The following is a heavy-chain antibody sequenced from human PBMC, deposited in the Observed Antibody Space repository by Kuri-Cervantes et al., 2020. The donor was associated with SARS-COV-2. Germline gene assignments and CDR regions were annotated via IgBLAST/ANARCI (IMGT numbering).Heavy chain of an antibody. D-gene: IGHD1-26*01. J-gene: IGHJ6*02. V-gene: IGHV1-18*04. CDR1: GYTFTGYY. CDR3: ARKWELDYYYYGMDV. CDR2: ISAYNGNT. Sequence: ASVKVSCKASGYTFTGYYMHWVRQAPGQGLEWMGWISAYNGNTNYAQKLQGRVTMATDTSTSTAYMELRSLRSDDTAVYYCARKWELDYYYYGMDVRGQGTTVTVSS.